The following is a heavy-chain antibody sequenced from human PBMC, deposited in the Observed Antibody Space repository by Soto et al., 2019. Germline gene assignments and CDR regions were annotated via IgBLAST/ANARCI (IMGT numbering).Heavy chain of an antibody. Sequence: ASVKVSCKVSGYTLTGFYIRWVRQAPGKGLEWMGWINAANGDTKYSQKFQGRVTITTDTSASTAYMELSSLRSEDTAEYYCVRRPVSATGFDWFDPWGQGTLVTVSS. CDR1: GYTLTGFY. CDR2: INAANGDT. J-gene: IGHJ5*02. D-gene: IGHD6-13*01. CDR3: VRRPVSATGFDWFDP. V-gene: IGHV1-3*01.